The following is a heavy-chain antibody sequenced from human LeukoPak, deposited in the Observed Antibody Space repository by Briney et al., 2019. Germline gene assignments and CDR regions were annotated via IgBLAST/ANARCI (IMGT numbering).Heavy chain of an antibody. J-gene: IGHJ4*02. CDR2: INHSGST. Sequence: ASETLSLTCAVYGGSFSGYYWSWIRQPPGKGLEWIGEINHSGSTNYNPSLKSRVTISVDTSKNQFSLKLSSVTAADTAVYYCAREDTAMVTGYWGQGTLVTVSS. CDR1: GGSFSGYY. V-gene: IGHV4-34*01. CDR3: AREDTAMVTGY. D-gene: IGHD5-18*01.